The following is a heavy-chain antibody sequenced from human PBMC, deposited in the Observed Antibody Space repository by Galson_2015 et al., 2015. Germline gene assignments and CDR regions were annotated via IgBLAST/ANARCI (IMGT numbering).Heavy chain of an antibody. V-gene: IGHV3-23*01. CDR3: ARYCKSSSRRTSGDYYGMDV. CDR2: ITESGGST. D-gene: IGHD2/OR15-2a*01. Sequence: SLRLSCAASGFTFSSYGISWVRQAPGEGLEWVSAITESGGSTFYADSVKGRFTISRDNSKNTLYLQMNSLRAEDTALYYCARYCKSSSRRTSGDYYGMDVWGQGTTVTVSS. CDR1: GFTFSSYG. J-gene: IGHJ6*02.